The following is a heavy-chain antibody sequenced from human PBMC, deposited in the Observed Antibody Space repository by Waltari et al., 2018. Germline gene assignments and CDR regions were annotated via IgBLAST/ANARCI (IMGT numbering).Heavy chain of an antibody. J-gene: IGHJ4*02. Sequence: QVQLQQSGPGLMKPSQTLSLTCAISGDSVSSSNPAWNWISQSPSGSIEWLGRTYYRYKWYIDYAISVKRRITISPDTTKNQFALQLTSVTREETAEYYCTRGGGAVDYWGQGTLVTVSS. V-gene: IGHV6-1*01. D-gene: IGHD1-26*01. CDR3: TRGGGAVDY. CDR1: GDSVSSSNPA. CDR2: TYYRYKWYI.